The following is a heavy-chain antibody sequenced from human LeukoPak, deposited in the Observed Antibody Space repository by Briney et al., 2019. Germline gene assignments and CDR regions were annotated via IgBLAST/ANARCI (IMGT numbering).Heavy chain of an antibody. D-gene: IGHD6-19*01. Sequence: SETLSLTCTVSGGSISSSSYYWRWIRQPPGKGLEWIGSIYYSGSTYYNPSLKSRVTISVDTSKNQFSLKLSSVTAADTAVYYCARHTSGSSPGEDYWGQGTLVTVSS. CDR2: IYYSGST. CDR1: GGSISSSSYY. J-gene: IGHJ4*02. CDR3: ARHTSGSSPGEDY. V-gene: IGHV4-39*01.